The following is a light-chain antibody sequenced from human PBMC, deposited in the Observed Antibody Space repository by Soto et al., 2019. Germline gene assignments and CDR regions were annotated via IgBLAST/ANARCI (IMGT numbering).Light chain of an antibody. Sequence: ELVLTQSPGTLSLSPGARATLSCRASQRVISRYLAWYQKKPGQPPRLVIYGASTRATGIPDRFGGSGSETDFTLTVSSLDPDGFAVYHCLDYGDCPRTLGQGTKVEV. CDR3: LDYGDCPRT. CDR2: GAS. V-gene: IGKV3-20*01. CDR1: QRVISRY. J-gene: IGKJ1*01.